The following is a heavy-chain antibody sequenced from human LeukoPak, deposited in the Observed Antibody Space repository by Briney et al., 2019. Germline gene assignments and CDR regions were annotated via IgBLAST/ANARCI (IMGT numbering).Heavy chain of an antibody. CDR1: GGSISSYY. V-gene: IGHV4-59*08. Sequence: PSETLSLTCTVSGGSISSYYWSWIRQPPGKGLEWIGYIYYSGSTNYNPSLKSRVTISVDTSKNQFSLKLSSVTAADTAVYYCARHGPYYYDSSGYFSASGMYYFDYWGQGTLVTVSS. CDR2: IYYSGST. CDR3: ARHGPYYYDSSGYFSASGMYYFDY. J-gene: IGHJ4*02. D-gene: IGHD3-22*01.